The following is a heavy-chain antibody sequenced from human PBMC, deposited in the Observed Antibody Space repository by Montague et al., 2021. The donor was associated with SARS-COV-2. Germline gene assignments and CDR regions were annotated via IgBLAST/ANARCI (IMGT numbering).Heavy chain of an antibody. V-gene: IGHV4-59*01. Sequence: SETLSLTCTVSFGSISTYYWSWIRQPPGKGLEWIGFIFYNGSTKYNPSFKRRVSISLDTSKNQFSLRLSSVTAADTAVYYCARQDAWAYCGDECYRGWFDSWGQGTLVTVSS. CDR1: FGSISTYY. D-gene: IGHD2-21*01. CDR2: IFYNGST. CDR3: ARQDAWAYCGDECYRGWFDS. J-gene: IGHJ5*01.